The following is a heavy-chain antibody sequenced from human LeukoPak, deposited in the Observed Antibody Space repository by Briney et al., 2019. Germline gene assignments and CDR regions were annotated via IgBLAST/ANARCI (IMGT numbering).Heavy chain of an antibody. CDR3: ARDGASIDDQYYGLDV. CDR1: GFTFSSYW. V-gene: IGHV3-21*01. CDR2: ISSSSSYI. J-gene: IGHJ6*02. D-gene: IGHD1-1*01. Sequence: PGGSLRLSCAASGFTFSSYWMSWVRQAPGKGLEWVSSISSSSSYIYYADSVKGRFTISRDNAKNSLYLQMNSLRAEDTAVYYCARDGASIDDQYYGLDVWGQGTTVTVSS.